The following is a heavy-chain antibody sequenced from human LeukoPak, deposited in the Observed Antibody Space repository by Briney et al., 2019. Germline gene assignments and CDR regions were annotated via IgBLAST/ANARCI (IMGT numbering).Heavy chain of an antibody. J-gene: IGHJ4*02. Sequence: GGSLRLSCAASGFTFSSYSMDWVRQAPGKGLEWVSSISSSSSYIYYADSVKGRFTISRDNAKNSLYLQMNSLRAEDTALYYCARDALLRYFDWLLPQYDFDYWGQGTLVTVSS. D-gene: IGHD3-9*01. CDR3: ARDALLRYFDWLLPQYDFDY. CDR2: ISSSSSYI. V-gene: IGHV3-21*01. CDR1: GFTFSSYS.